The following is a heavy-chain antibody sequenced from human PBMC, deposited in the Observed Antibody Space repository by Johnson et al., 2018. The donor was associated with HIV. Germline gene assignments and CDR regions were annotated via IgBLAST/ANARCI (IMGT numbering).Heavy chain of an antibody. J-gene: IGHJ3*02. Sequence: QVQLVESGGGVVQPGRSLRLSCAASRFTFSSYAMHWVRQAPGKGLEWVALISYDGSEKYYVDSVKGRFTISRDNAKNSLYLQMNSLRAEDTAVYYCAREQWADAFDIWGQGTMVTVSS. CDR1: RFTFSSYA. V-gene: IGHV3-30*04. CDR3: AREQWADAFDI. CDR2: ISYDGSEK. D-gene: IGHD6-19*01.